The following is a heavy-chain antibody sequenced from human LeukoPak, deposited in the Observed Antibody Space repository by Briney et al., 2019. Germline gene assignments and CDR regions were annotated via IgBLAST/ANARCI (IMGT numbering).Heavy chain of an antibody. CDR1: GGTFSSYA. V-gene: IGHV1-69*05. CDR3: ARAGQLLSSMTYFQH. CDR2: IIPIFGTA. D-gene: IGHD2-2*01. J-gene: IGHJ1*01. Sequence: GSSVKVSCKASGGTFSSYAISWVRQAPGQGLEWMGGIIPIFGTANYAQKFQGRVTMTRDTSTSTVYMELSSLRSEDTAVYYCARAGQLLSSMTYFQHWGQGTLVTVSS.